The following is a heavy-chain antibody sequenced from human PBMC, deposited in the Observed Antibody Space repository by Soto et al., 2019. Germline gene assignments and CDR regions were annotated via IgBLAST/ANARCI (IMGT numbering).Heavy chain of an antibody. CDR3: EHAYGGRSRS. CDR1: GFSLTNDRVG. V-gene: IGHV2-5*02. J-gene: IGHJ5*02. Sequence: HITLKESGLTLVKPTQTLTLTCTCSGFSLTNDRVGVGWNRHPPGEALEWLAVIYWDDSKTYRPSQESRLTINKDNSNSQAAHTMTNMDSLNTATYYCEHAYGGRSRSWGQGTQLTVSS. D-gene: IGHD1-26*01. CDR2: IYWDDSK.